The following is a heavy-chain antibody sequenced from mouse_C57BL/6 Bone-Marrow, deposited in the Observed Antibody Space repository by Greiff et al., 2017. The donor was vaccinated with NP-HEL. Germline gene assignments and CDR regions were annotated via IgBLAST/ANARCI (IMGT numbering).Heavy chain of an antibody. Sequence: QVQLQQPGAELVKPGASVKLSCKASGYTFTTYWMQWVKQRPGQGLEWIGEIDPSDSYTNYNQKFKGKATLTVDTSSSTATMQLSSLTSEDSSVDYCARKAYCDRSYEFAYGGQGTRVTVTA. V-gene: IGHV1-50*01. J-gene: IGHJ3*01. D-gene: IGHD1-1*01. CDR2: IDPSDSYT. CDR3: ARKAYCDRSYEFAY. CDR1: GYTFTTYW.